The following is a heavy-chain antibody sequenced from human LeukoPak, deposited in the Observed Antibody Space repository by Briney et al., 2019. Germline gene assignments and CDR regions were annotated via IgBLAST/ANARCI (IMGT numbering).Heavy chain of an antibody. V-gene: IGHV3-7*03. CDR2: INHNGNVN. D-gene: IGHD3-22*01. Sequence: GGSLRLSCAASGFTFSSYWMNWARQAPGKGLEWVASINHNGNVNYYVDFVKGRFTISRDNAKNSLYLQVNSLRAEDTAVYYCAKGRWFNYDSSGYIDYWGQGTLVTVSS. J-gene: IGHJ4*02. CDR3: AKGRWFNYDSSGYIDY. CDR1: GFTFSSYW.